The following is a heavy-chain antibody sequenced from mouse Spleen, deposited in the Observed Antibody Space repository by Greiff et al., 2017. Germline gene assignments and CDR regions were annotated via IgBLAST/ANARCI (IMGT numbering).Heavy chain of an antibody. CDR2: ISSGGGNT. CDR3: ARHPYYYGSSHYFDY. Sequence: EVKLMESGGGLVKLGGSLKLSCAASGFTFSSYAMSWVRQTPEKRLEWVATISSGGGNTYYPDSVKGRFTISRDNAKNTLYLQMSSLKSEDTAMYYCARHPYYYGSSHYFDYWGQGTTLTVSS. J-gene: IGHJ2*01. V-gene: IGHV5-9*04. CDR1: GFTFSSYA. D-gene: IGHD1-1*01.